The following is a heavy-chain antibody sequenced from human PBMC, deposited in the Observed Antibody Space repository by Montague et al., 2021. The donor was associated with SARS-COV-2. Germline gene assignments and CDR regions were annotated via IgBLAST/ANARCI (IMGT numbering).Heavy chain of an antibody. J-gene: IGHJ2*01. V-gene: IGHV4-59*01. CDR1: GGSISDYY. CDR2: IYYSGRT. D-gene: IGHD5-18*01. CDR3: ARDFRIQLWQTNWYFGL. Sequence: SETLSLTCTVSGGSISDYYWSWIRQPPGKGPEWIGNIYYSGRTNYNPSLKSRVTMSVDTSKNQFSLKLSSVTAADTAVYYCARDFRIQLWQTNWYFGLWGRGTLVTVSS.